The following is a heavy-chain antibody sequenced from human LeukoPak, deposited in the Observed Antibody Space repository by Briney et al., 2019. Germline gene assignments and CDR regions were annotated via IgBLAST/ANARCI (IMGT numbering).Heavy chain of an antibody. CDR2: INSDGSAT. V-gene: IGHV3-74*03. CDR3: AREADGFDI. J-gene: IGHJ3*02. Sequence: GGSLRLSCAASGFTFSRYWMHWVRQAPGKGLVWVSRINSDGSATKYADSVKGRFTISRDNARNTLYLQMNSLGAEDTAVYYCAREADGFDIWGQGTMVTVSS. CDR1: GFTFSRYW.